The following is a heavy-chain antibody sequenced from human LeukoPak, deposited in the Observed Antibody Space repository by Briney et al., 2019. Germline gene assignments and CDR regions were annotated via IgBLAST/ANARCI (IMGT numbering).Heavy chain of an antibody. V-gene: IGHV1-8*01. CDR2: MNPNSGNT. Sequence: ASVKVSCKASGYTLTSYDINLVRQANGQGLEWMGWMNPNSGNTGYAQKFQGRVTMTRNTSISTAYMELSSLRSEDTAVYYCARGCSGGSCYPFDPWGQGTLVTVSS. CDR3: ARGCSGGSCYPFDP. CDR1: GYTLTSYD. D-gene: IGHD2-15*01. J-gene: IGHJ5*02.